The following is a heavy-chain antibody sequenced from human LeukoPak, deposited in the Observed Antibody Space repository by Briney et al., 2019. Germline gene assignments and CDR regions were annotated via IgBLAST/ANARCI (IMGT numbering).Heavy chain of an antibody. J-gene: IGHJ4*02. CDR3: AGTTGRYFEY. V-gene: IGHV4-59*01. CDR1: GDSINPYY. CDR2: IFYRGST. Sequence: SETLSLTCTVSGDSINPYYWSWIRQPPGEGLEWIGYIFYRGSTNYNAALESRVAISLDTSKNQLSLKLNSVSAADTAVYYCAGTTGRYFEYWGQGILVTVSS. D-gene: IGHD1-26*01.